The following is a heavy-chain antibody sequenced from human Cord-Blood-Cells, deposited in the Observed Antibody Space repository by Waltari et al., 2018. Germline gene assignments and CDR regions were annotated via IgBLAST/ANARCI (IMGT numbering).Heavy chain of an antibody. CDR1: ISSGGYY. V-gene: IGHV4-31*02. Sequence: ISSGGYYWSWIRQHPGKGLEWIGYIYYSGSTYYNPSLKSRVTISVDTSKNQFSLKLSSVTAADTAVYYCARDTRAHYDFWSGFDYWGQGTLVTVSS. J-gene: IGHJ4*02. D-gene: IGHD3-3*01. CDR3: ARDTRAHYDFWSGFDY. CDR2: IYYSGST.